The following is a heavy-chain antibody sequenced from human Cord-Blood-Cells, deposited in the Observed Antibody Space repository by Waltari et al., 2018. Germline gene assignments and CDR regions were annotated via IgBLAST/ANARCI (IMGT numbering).Heavy chain of an antibody. D-gene: IGHD2-15*01. CDR3: ARRGHDAFDI. CDR2: IISIFGTA. CDR1: GGPFTTYP. J-gene: IGHJ3*02. V-gene: IGHV1-69*01. Sequence: QGQLVQSGAAVKKPGSSVKVSCKASGGPFTTYPLRWVRPAPGQGLEWTGGIISIFGTANYAQKFQGRVTITADESTSTAYMELSSLRSEDTAVYYCARRGHDAFDIWGQGTMVTVSS.